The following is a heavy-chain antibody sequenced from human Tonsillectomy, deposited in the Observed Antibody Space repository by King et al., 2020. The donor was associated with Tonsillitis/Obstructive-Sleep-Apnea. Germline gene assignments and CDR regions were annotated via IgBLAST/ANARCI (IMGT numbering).Heavy chain of an antibody. J-gene: IGHJ4*02. D-gene: IGHD5-12*01. CDR1: GLTVDDYT. Sequence: VQLVESGGVVVQPGGSLRLSCAASGLTVDDYTMHWVRQAPGKGLEGVSLISGDGGRTYYGDSVKGRFTISIDNSKNSLYLQMNRLRTEDTALYYGAKDFRRSSGYDSGLDYWGQGTLVTVSS. CDR2: ISGDGGRT. CDR3: AKDFRRSSGYDSGLDY. V-gene: IGHV3-43*01.